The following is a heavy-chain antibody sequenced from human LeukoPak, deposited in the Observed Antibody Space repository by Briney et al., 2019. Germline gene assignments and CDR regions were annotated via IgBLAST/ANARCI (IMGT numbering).Heavy chain of an antibody. Sequence: GGSLRLSCAASGFTFSSDSMTWVRQAPGKWLEWVSTISGTGVSTFYADPVKGRFTISRDNSKNTLYLHMNSLSAEDTAIYYCAKDSFSSRWGQGTLVTVSS. V-gene: IGHV3-23*01. CDR3: AKDSFSSR. D-gene: IGHD2-2*01. J-gene: IGHJ4*02. CDR2: ISGTGVST. CDR1: GFTFSSDS.